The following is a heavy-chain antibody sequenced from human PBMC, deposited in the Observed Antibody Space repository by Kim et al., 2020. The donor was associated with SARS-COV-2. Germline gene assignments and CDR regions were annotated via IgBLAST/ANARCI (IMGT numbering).Heavy chain of an antibody. D-gene: IGHD5-18*01. CDR2: IYYSWST. J-gene: IGHJ6*02. V-gene: IGHV4-59*01. CDR1: GGSISSYY. Sequence: SETLSITCTVSGGSISSYYWSWIRQPPGKGLEWIGYIYYSWSTNYNPSLKSRVTISVDTSKNQFSLKLSSVTAADTAVYYCAREGDTGMDVWGQGTTGT. CDR3: AREGDTGMDV.